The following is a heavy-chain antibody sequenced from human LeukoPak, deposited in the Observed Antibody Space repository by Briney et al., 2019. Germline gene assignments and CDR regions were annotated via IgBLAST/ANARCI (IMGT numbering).Heavy chain of an antibody. Sequence: GGFLRLSCAASGFTFSSYAMCWVRQAPGKGLEWVSAISGSGGSTYYADSVKGRFTISRDNSKNTLYLQMNSLRAEDTAVYYCAKLRTIWFGELLDKTIDYWGQGTLVTVSS. CDR3: AKLRTIWFGELLDKTIDY. V-gene: IGHV3-23*01. CDR1: GFTFSSYA. D-gene: IGHD3-10*01. CDR2: ISGSGGST. J-gene: IGHJ4*02.